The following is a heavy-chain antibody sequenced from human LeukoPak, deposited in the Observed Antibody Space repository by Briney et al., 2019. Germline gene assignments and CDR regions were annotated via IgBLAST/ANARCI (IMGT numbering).Heavy chain of an antibody. V-gene: IGHV4-61*02. CDR1: GGSISRGSYY. CDR2: IYTSGST. J-gene: IGHJ4*02. CDR3: ARSSSSWN. D-gene: IGHD6-13*01. Sequence: PSETLSLTCTVSGGSISRGSYYWSWIRQPAGKGLEWIGRIYTSGSTNYNPSLKSRVTISVDTSKNQLSLKLSSVTAADTAVYYCARSSSSWNWGQGTLVTVSS.